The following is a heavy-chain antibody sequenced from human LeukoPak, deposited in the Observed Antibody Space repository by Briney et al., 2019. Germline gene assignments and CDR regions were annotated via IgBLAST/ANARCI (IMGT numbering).Heavy chain of an antibody. J-gene: IGHJ4*02. CDR3: AKVRGWMTTATYDYFDY. D-gene: IGHD4-17*01. CDR1: GVTFDDYA. V-gene: IGHV3-9*01. CDR2: ISWNSGSI. Sequence: GRSLRLSCAASGVTFDDYAMHWVRQAPGKGLEWVSGISWNSGSIGYADSVKGRFTISRDNAKNSLYLQMNSLRAEDTALYYCAKVRGWMTTATYDYFDYWGQGTLVTVSS.